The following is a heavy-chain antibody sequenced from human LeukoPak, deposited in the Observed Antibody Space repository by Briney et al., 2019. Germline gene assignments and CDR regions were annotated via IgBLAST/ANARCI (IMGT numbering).Heavy chain of an antibody. Sequence: PGGSLRLSCAASGFTFSSYGMHWVRQAPGKGLEWVAFIRYDGSNKYYADSVKGRFTISRDNSKNTLYLQMNSLRAEDTAVYYCARGRLGIEEDAFDIWGQGTMVTVSS. CDR3: ARGRLGIEEDAFDI. V-gene: IGHV3-30*02. J-gene: IGHJ3*02. CDR1: GFTFSSYG. CDR2: IRYDGSNK. D-gene: IGHD7-27*01.